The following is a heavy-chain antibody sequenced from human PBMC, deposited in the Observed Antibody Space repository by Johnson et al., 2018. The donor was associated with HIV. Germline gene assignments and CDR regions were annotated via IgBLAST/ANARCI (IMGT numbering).Heavy chain of an antibody. CDR3: VREVSTGWYFLAFDI. J-gene: IGHJ3*02. Sequence: QVQLVESGGGVVQPGRSLRLSCAASGFTFSNYGMHWVRQAPGKGLDCVAVISDDGINKYYADSVKGRFTISRDNSKNTLYAQMNSLTAEDTAVYYCVREVSTGWYFLAFDIWGQGTMVTVSS. V-gene: IGHV3-30*03. D-gene: IGHD6-19*01. CDR2: ISDDGINK. CDR1: GFTFSNYG.